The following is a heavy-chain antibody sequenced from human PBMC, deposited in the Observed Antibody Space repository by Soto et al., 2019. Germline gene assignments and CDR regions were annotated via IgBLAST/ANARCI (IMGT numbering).Heavy chain of an antibody. CDR2: ISYDGRNK. Sequence: LRLSCAASGFTFSSYGMHWVRQAPGKGLEWVAVISYDGRNKYYADSVKGRFTIPRDNSKNTLYLQMSSLRPEDTAVYYCVKDGSSGWPYYYGMDVWGQGTTVTVSS. CDR1: GFTFSSYG. D-gene: IGHD6-19*01. CDR3: VKDGSSGWPYYYGMDV. J-gene: IGHJ6*02. V-gene: IGHV3-30*18.